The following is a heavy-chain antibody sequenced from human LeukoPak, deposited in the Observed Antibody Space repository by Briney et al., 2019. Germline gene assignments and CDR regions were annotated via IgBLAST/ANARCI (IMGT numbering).Heavy chain of an antibody. CDR2: IKQDGSLR. Sequence: GGSLRLSCAASGFSISNHYMSWVRQAPGKGLEWVANIKQDGSLRYYVESVKGRFAVSRDNAKNSVYLQMNSLRAEDTAVYYCAREGDAFDIWGHGTMVTVSS. CDR1: GFSISNHY. J-gene: IGHJ3*02. CDR3: AREGDAFDI. V-gene: IGHV3-7*01.